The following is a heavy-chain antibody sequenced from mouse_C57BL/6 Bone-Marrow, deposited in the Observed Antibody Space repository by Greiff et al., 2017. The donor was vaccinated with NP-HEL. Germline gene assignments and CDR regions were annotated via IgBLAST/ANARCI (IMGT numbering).Heavy chain of an antibody. V-gene: IGHV5-6*02. D-gene: IGHD4-1*01. J-gene: IGHJ2*01. CDR3: ARPLTGTPRGYYFDY. CDR2: ISSGGSYT. CDR1: GFTFSSYG. Sequence: DVKLVESGGDLVKPGGSLKLSCAASGFTFSSYGMSWVRQTPDKRLEWVATISSGGSYTNYPASVKGRFTISRDNAKNTLYLQMSSLKSEDTAMYYCARPLTGTPRGYYFDYWGQGTTLTVSS.